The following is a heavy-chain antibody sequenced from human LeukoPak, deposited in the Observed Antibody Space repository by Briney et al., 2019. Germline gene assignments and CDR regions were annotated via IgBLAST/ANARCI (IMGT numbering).Heavy chain of an antibody. CDR1: GFTFDDYA. J-gene: IGHJ3*02. V-gene: IGHV3-9*01. D-gene: IGHD2-2*01. Sequence: GGSLRLSCAASGFTFDDYAMHWVRQAPGKGLEWVSGISWNSGSIGYADSVKGRFTISRDNAKNSLYLQMNSLRAEDTALYYCAVDCSSPSCYGQSAFDIWGQGTMVTVSS. CDR2: ISWNSGSI. CDR3: AVDCSSPSCYGQSAFDI.